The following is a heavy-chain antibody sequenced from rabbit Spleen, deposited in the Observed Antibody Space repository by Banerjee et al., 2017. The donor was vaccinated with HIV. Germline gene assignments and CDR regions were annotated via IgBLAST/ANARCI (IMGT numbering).Heavy chain of an antibody. CDR3: ARAGYAGYGYDL. J-gene: IGHJ6*01. CDR2: IYAAKGST. D-gene: IGHD6-1*01. Sequence: QLTETGGGLVQPGGSLTLSCKASGIDFTNYYITWVRQAPGKGLEWIGIIYAAKGSTDYASWVNGRFTISSDNAQSTVDLQMSGLTAADTATYFCARAGYAGYGYDLWGPGTLVTVS. V-gene: IGHV1S7*01. CDR1: GIDFTNYY.